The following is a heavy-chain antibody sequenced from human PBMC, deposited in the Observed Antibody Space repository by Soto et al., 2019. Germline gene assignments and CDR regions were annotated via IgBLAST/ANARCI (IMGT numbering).Heavy chain of an antibody. Sequence: PSETLSLTCAGSGVSINSYYWSWIRQPPGKGLEWIGYIYYSGSTNYNPSLKSRVTISVDTSKNQFSLKLSSVTAADTAVYYCARRYSSSFDYWGQGTLVTVSS. CDR3: ARRYSSSFDY. CDR1: GVSINSYY. D-gene: IGHD6-13*01. V-gene: IGHV4-59*08. CDR2: IYYSGST. J-gene: IGHJ4*02.